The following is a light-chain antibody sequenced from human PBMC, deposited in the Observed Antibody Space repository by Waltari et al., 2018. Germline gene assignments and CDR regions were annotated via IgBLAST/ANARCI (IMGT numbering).Light chain of an antibody. CDR3: QQYYTAPFT. V-gene: IGKV4-1*01. Sequence: DIVMTQSPDSLAVSLGERATINCRSSQSVLYNSNNKNYLAWYRQKPGQPPKILLYWASTRESGVPDRFSGSGSGTDFTLTISSLQAEDVAVYFCQQYYTAPFTFGPGTKVEI. J-gene: IGKJ3*01. CDR1: QSVLYNSNNKNY. CDR2: WAS.